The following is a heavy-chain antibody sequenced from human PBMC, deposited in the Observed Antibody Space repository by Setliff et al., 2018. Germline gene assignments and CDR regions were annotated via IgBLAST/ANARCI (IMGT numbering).Heavy chain of an antibody. CDR1: GYTFNNYA. CDR3: ARVGTGSLLDY. V-gene: IGHV7-4-1*02. Sequence: GASVKVSCKASGYTFNNYAINWVRQAPGQGLEWMGWINTDTGNPTSAQGFTGRFVFSLDTSVSTAYLQISSLKAEDTALYYCARVGTGSLLDYWGQGTPVTVSS. D-gene: IGHD1-1*01. CDR2: INTDTGNP. J-gene: IGHJ4*02.